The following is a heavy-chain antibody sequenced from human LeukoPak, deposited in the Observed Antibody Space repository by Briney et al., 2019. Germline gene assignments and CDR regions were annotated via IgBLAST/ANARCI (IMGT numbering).Heavy chain of an antibody. CDR3: ARGYDYVWGSYPPSSFDY. CDR1: GGSISSSNW. Sequence: SETPSLTCAVSGGSISSSNWWSWVRQPPGKGLEWIGEIYHSGSTNYNPSLKSRVTISVDKSKNQFSLKLSSVTAADTAVYYCARGYDYVWGSYPPSSFDYWGQGTLVTVSS. D-gene: IGHD3-16*02. CDR2: IYHSGST. J-gene: IGHJ4*02. V-gene: IGHV4-4*02.